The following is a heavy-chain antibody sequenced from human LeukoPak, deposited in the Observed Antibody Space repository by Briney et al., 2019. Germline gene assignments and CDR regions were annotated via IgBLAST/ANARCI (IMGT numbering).Heavy chain of an antibody. D-gene: IGHD3-22*01. CDR2: IHSGGET. CDR1: GFTFSSYA. Sequence: GGSLRLSCAASGFTFSSYAMSWVRQAPGKGLEWVSVIHSGGETYYTDSVKGRFTISRDNSKNTLYLQMNSLRAEDTAVYYCGRAGVYSASSGYGPDRWGQGTLVTVSS. J-gene: IGHJ5*02. CDR3: GRAGVYSASSGYGPDR. V-gene: IGHV3-23*01.